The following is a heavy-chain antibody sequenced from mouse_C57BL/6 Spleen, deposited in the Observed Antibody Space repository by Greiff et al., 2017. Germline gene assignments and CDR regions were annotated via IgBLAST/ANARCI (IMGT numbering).Heavy chain of an antibody. V-gene: IGHV1-82*01. CDR2: IYPGDGDT. Sequence: VQLVESGPELVKPGASVKISCKASGYAFSSSWMNWVKQRPGKGLEWIGRIYPGDGDTNYNGKFKGKATLTADKSSSTAYMQLSSLTSADSAVYFCARRADYYGSSDWYFDVWGTGTTVTVSS. D-gene: IGHD1-1*01. CDR1: GYAFSSSW. CDR3: ARRADYYGSSDWYFDV. J-gene: IGHJ1*03.